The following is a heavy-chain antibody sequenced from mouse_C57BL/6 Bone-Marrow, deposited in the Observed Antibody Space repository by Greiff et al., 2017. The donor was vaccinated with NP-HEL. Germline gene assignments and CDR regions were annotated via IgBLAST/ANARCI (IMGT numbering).Heavy chain of an antibody. D-gene: IGHD2-4*01. Sequence: QVQLQQSGAELVKPGASVKLSCKASGYTFTSYWMHWVKQRPGQGLEWIGMIHPNSGSTNYNEKFKSKATLTVDKSSSTAYMQLSSLTSEDSAVYYCARLRLRPDYYAMDYWGQGTSVTVSS. J-gene: IGHJ4*01. V-gene: IGHV1-64*01. CDR2: IHPNSGST. CDR1: GYTFTSYW. CDR3: ARLRLRPDYYAMDY.